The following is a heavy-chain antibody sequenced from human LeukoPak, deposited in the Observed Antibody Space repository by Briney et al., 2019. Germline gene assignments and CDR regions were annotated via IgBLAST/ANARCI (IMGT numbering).Heavy chain of an antibody. V-gene: IGHV3-53*05. CDR3: ATDPGLRWSFDF. CDR2: IYNTGST. D-gene: IGHD4-23*01. CDR1: GFTVRSHR. Sequence: PGESLRLSCAASGFTVRSHRLIWVRQAPGKGLVWVSVIYNTGSTYYADSVMGRFIISRDISKNTLYLQINGLRPDDTALYYCATDPGLRWSFDFWGQGTLVTVSS. J-gene: IGHJ4*02.